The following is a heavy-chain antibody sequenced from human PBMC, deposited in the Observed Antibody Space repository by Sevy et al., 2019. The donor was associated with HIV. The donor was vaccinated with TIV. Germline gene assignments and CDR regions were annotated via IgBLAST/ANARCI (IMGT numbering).Heavy chain of an antibody. V-gene: IGHV3-23*01. J-gene: IGHJ4*02. CDR3: AKGYKGYCSGGSCYATKSFDY. CDR1: GFTFSSYA. Sequence: GGSLRLSCAASGFTFSSYAMSWVRQAPGKGLEWVSAISGSGGSTYYADSVKGRFTISRDNSKNTLYLQMNSLRAEDTAVYYCAKGYKGYCSGGSCYATKSFDYWGQGTLVTVSS. D-gene: IGHD2-15*01. CDR2: ISGSGGST.